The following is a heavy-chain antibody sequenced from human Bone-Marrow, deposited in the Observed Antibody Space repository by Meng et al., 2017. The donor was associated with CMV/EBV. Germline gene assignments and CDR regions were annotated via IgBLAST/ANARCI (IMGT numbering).Heavy chain of an antibody. V-gene: IGHV3-30-3*01. D-gene: IGHD4-23*01. Sequence: GESLKISCAASGFTFSSYWMHWVRQAPGKGLEWVAVISYDGSNKYYADSVKGRFTISRDNSKNTLYLQMNSLRAEDTAVYYCARSAGGEVTPNSDYWGQGTLVTVSS. CDR3: ARSAGGEVTPNSDY. CDR2: ISYDGSNK. J-gene: IGHJ4*02. CDR1: GFTFSSYW.